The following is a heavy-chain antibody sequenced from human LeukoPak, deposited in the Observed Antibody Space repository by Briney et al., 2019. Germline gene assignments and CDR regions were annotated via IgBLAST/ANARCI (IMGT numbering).Heavy chain of an antibody. CDR1: GFTFNNYN. J-gene: IGHJ6*03. Sequence: GGSLRLSCATSGFTFNNYNMNWVRQAPGRALEWVSSITSSGTYIFYADSVKGRFTISGDNAKNSLYLQMNNLGPEDTAVYYCARDPYSGNYGDYYYYYMDVWGKGTTVTISS. CDR3: ARDPYSGNYGDYYYYYMDV. V-gene: IGHV3-21*01. D-gene: IGHD1-26*01. CDR2: ITSSGTYI.